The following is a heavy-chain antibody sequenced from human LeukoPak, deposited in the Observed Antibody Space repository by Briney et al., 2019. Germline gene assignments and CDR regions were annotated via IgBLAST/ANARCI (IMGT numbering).Heavy chain of an antibody. CDR3: ARALSSYGPLPKLYYMDV. D-gene: IGHD5-18*01. CDR1: GYTFTSYD. Sequence: GASVKVSCKASGYTFTSYDINWVRQATGQGLEWMGWMNPNSGNTGYAQKFQGRVTITRNTSISTAYMELSSLRSEDTAVYYCARALSSYGPLPKLYYMDVWGKGTTVTVSS. V-gene: IGHV1-8*03. J-gene: IGHJ6*03. CDR2: MNPNSGNT.